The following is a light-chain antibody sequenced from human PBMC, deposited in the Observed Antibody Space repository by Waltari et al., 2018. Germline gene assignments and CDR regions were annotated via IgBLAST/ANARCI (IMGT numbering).Light chain of an antibody. V-gene: IGKV1-5*03. CDR3: QHYNLYSET. CDR1: QSISSW. J-gene: IGKJ1*01. Sequence: DIQMTQSPSTLSASVGDRVTITCRASQSISSWLAWYQQKPGKAPKLLIYKASSLESGVPSRFSGSGSGTEFTLTISSLQPDDFVTYYCQHYNLYSETFGQGTKVEIK. CDR2: KAS.